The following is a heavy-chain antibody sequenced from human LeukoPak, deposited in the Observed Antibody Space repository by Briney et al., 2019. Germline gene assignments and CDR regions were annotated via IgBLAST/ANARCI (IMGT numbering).Heavy chain of an antibody. Sequence: PSETLSLTCSVSGGSIASSSFFWVWIRQPPGKGLDYIGTIYYSGNTYYNPSLKSRVTMSVDSSKNQFSLKLSSVSAADTAVYYCTRWGSWPYDYWGQGTLVTVSS. CDR1: GGSIASSSFF. D-gene: IGHD6-13*01. CDR3: TRWGSWPYDY. CDR2: IYYSGNT. J-gene: IGHJ4*02. V-gene: IGHV4-39*07.